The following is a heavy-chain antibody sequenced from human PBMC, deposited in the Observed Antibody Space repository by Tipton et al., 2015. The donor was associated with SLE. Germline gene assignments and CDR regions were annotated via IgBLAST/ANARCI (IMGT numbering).Heavy chain of an antibody. V-gene: IGHV4-39*07. D-gene: IGHD2-2*01. CDR2: IYYSGIT. CDR3: AGPFCIDTSCYALVI. J-gene: IGHJ3*02. Sequence: TLSLTCTVSGGSISSSDYYWVWVRQSPGKGLEWIGNIYYSGITYNNPSLKSRVTISLDTSKNQFSLRLSSVTAADTAVYYCAGPFCIDTSCYALVIWGQGTRVTVSS. CDR1: GGSISSSDYY.